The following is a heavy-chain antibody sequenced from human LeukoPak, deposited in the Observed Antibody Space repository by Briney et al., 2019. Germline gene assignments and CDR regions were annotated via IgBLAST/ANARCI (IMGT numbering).Heavy chain of an antibody. CDR3: AREYCSSTSCVYYYGMDV. Sequence: GGSLRLSCAASGFTLSSYGMHWVRQAPGKGLEWVAVIWYDGSNKYYADSVKGRFTISRDNSKNTLYLQMNSLRAEDTAVYYCAREYCSSTSCVYYYGMDVWGQGTTVTVSS. D-gene: IGHD2-2*01. CDR2: IWYDGSNK. CDR1: GFTLSSYG. J-gene: IGHJ6*02. V-gene: IGHV3-33*01.